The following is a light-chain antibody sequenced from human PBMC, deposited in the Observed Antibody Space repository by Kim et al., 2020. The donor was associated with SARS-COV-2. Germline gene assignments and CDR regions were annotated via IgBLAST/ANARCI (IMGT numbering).Light chain of an antibody. CDR2: STN. CDR3: LLYSGDALV. V-gene: IGLV7-43*01. CDR1: TGAVTSGHY. Sequence: PGGTVTLTVASSTGAVTSGHYPNWFQQKPGQAPRAMIYSTNNKHSWTPARFSGSLLGGKAALTLSGVQPEDEAEYYCLLYSGDALVFGGGTQLTVL. J-gene: IGLJ3*02.